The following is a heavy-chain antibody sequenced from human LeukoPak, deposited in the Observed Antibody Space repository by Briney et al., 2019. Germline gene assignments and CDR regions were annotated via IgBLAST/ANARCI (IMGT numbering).Heavy chain of an antibody. Sequence: PSETLSLTCTVSGGSISSSTYYWGWIRRPPGKRLEWIGSIYYSGSTYYNPSLKSRVTVSVDTSKNQFSLKLSSVTAADTAVYYCVRGSTLRHYQYWGQGTLVTVSS. D-gene: IGHD3-16*01. CDR3: VRGSTLRHYQY. CDR1: GGSISSSTYY. CDR2: IYYSGST. V-gene: IGHV4-39*01. J-gene: IGHJ4*02.